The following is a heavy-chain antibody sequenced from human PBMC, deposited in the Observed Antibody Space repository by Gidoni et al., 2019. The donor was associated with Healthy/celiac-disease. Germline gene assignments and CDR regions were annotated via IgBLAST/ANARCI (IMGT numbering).Heavy chain of an antibody. D-gene: IGHD4-17*01. Sequence: EVQLLESGGGLVQPGGSLRLSCAASGFTFSRYAMSWVRQAPGKGLEGVSAISGSVGSTYYADSVKGRFTISRDNSKNTLYLQMNSLRAEDTAVYYCAKDETAGYGDYVGLFDYWGQGTLVTVSS. CDR3: AKDETAGYGDYVGLFDY. J-gene: IGHJ4*02. CDR1: GFTFSRYA. CDR2: ISGSVGST. V-gene: IGHV3-23*01.